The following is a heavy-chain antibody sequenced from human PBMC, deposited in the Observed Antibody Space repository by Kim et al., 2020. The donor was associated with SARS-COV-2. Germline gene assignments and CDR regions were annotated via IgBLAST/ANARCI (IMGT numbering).Heavy chain of an antibody. CDR2: LTNTGATT. CDR1: GFTFSTYT. V-gene: IGHV3-23*01. Sequence: GGSLRLSCTASGFTFSTYTMSWVRQAPGKGLEWVSTLTNTGATTYYADSVKGRFTISRDNSKNTLYLQMNSLRAEDTAVYYCAKSQGQRYYYMDVGGKGTTATAPS. CDR3: AKSQGQRYYYMDV. J-gene: IGHJ6*03.